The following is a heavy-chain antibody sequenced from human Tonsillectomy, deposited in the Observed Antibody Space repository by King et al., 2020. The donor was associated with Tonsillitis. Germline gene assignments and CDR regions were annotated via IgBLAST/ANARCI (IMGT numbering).Heavy chain of an antibody. CDR3: VRDRLAISIHYCMDV. J-gene: IGHJ6*02. CDR2: ISSSSGYI. V-gene: IGHV3-21*01. CDR1: GFTFISYT. D-gene: IGHD6-25*01. Sequence: QLVQSGGSLVKPGGSLRLSCAASGFTFISYTMNWVRQAPGKGLEWVSSISSSSGYIYYADSVKGRYTISRDNDKNSLYLQMNSLRTEDTAVYYCVRDRLAISIHYCMDVWGQGTTVTVPS.